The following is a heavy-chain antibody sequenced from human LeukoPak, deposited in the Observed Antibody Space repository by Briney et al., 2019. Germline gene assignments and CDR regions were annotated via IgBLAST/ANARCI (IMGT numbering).Heavy chain of an antibody. CDR2: IYYSGST. V-gene: IGHV4-30-4*01. CDR1: GGSISSYY. J-gene: IGHJ3*02. Sequence: PSETLSLTCTVSGGSISSYYWSWIRQPPGKGLEWIGYIYYSGSTYYNPSLKSRVTISVDTSKNQFSLKLSSVTAADTAVYYCARVKYYYGSGSYAFDIWGQGTMVTVSS. CDR3: ARVKYYYGSGSYAFDI. D-gene: IGHD3-10*01.